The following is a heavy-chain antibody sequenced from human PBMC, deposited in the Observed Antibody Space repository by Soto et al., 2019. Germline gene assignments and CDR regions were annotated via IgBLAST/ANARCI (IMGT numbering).Heavy chain of an antibody. D-gene: IGHD6-19*01. Sequence: SETLSLTCTVSGGSISSSSYYWGWIRQPPGKGLEWIGSIYYSGSTYYNPSLKSRVNISVDTSKNQFSLKLSSVTAADTAVYYCESQQWLANWFDPWGQGTLVTVSS. CDR3: ESQQWLANWFDP. J-gene: IGHJ5*02. V-gene: IGHV4-39*01. CDR1: GGSISSSSYY. CDR2: IYYSGST.